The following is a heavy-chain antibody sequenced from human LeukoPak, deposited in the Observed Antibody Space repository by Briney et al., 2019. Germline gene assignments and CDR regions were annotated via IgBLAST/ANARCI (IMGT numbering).Heavy chain of an antibody. J-gene: IGHJ6*03. Sequence: GASVKVSCKASGYTFTSYDINWVRQATGQGLEWMGWMNPNSGNTGYAQKFQGRVTITRNTSISTAYMELSSLRSEDTAVYYCARVGYGSSWYEVGYYYMDVWGKGTTVTVSS. CDR3: ARVGYGSSWYEVGYYYMDV. V-gene: IGHV1-8*01. CDR1: GYTFTSYD. CDR2: MNPNSGNT. D-gene: IGHD6-13*01.